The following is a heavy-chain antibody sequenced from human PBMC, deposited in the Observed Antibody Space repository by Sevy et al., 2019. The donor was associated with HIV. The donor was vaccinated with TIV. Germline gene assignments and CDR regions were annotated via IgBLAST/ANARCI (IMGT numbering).Heavy chain of an antibody. V-gene: IGHV4-59*01. CDR3: ASSGYDSFDY. CDR1: CGSISSYY. J-gene: IGHJ4*02. CDR2: IYYSGST. D-gene: IGHD5-12*01. Sequence: SETLSLTCTVSCGSISSYYWSWIRQPPGKGLEWIGYIYYSGSTNYNPSLKSRVTISVDTSKNQFSLKLSSVTAADTAVYYCASSGYDSFDYWGQGTLVTISS.